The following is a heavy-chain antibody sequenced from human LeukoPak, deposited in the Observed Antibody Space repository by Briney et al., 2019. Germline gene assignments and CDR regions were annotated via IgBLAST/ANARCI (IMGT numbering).Heavy chain of an antibody. D-gene: IGHD3-22*01. Sequence: GGSLRHSCAASGLTFSSYAMSWVRQAPGKGLEWVSAISGSGGSTYYADSVKGRFTISRDNSKNTLYLQMNSLRAEDTAVYYCAKNPHYYDSSGYYYLSWFDPWGQGTLVTVSS. CDR2: ISGSGGST. CDR1: GLTFSSYA. J-gene: IGHJ5*02. V-gene: IGHV3-23*01. CDR3: AKNPHYYDSSGYYYLSWFDP.